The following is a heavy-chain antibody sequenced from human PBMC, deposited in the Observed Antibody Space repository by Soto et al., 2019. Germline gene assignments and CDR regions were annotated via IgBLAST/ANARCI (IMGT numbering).Heavy chain of an antibody. CDR3: ARDWRGYYTL. CDR2: ISDDGSNK. CDR1: GITFSSYT. D-gene: IGHD3-3*01. Sequence: QVQLVESGGGVVQPGRSLRLSCAASGITFSSYTIHWVRQAPGAGLEWVAVISDDGSNKYADSVKGRFTISRDNSKNTLYLQMNNLRVEDTAVYYCARDWRGYYTLWGQGTLVTVSS. J-gene: IGHJ4*02. V-gene: IGHV3-30-3*01.